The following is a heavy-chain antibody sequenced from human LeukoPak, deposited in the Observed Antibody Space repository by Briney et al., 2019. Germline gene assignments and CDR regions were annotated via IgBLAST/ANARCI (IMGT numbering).Heavy chain of an antibody. Sequence: ASVKVSCKASGYTFTGYYMHWVRQAPGQGLEWMGWINPNSGGTNYAQKFQGRVTMTRDTSISTAHMELSRLRSDDTAVYYCARDRRNWNDLGAGDGMDVWGQGTTVTVSS. CDR1: GYTFTGYY. D-gene: IGHD1-1*01. CDR2: INPNSGGT. V-gene: IGHV1-2*02. J-gene: IGHJ6*02. CDR3: ARDRRNWNDLGAGDGMDV.